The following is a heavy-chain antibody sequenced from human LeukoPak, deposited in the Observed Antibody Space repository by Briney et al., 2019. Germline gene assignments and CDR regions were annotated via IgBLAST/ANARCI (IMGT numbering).Heavy chain of an antibody. CDR3: AKSIEYCGADCYGYFDL. Sequence: ASVKVSCKASGYTFSNYDINWVRQVTGQGLEWMGWMNPDSGNTGYAQRFQGRVTLTRNPSISTAYMEVTTLRSDDTAVYYCAKSIEYCGADCYGYFDLWGRGTLVTVSS. D-gene: IGHD2-21*02. CDR2: MNPDSGNT. J-gene: IGHJ2*01. CDR1: GYTFSNYD. V-gene: IGHV1-8*01.